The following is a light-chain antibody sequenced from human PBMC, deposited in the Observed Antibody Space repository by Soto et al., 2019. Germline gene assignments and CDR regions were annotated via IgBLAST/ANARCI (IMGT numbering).Light chain of an antibody. Sequence: QSALTQPRSVSGSPGQSVTISCTGTSSDVGGYNYVSWYQHHPGKAPKLLIYDVSNRPSGVPDRFSGSKSGNTASLTISGLLAEDEADYYCCSYAGNYTHVFGTGTKVTVL. V-gene: IGLV2-11*01. CDR2: DVS. J-gene: IGLJ1*01. CDR1: SSDVGGYNY. CDR3: CSYAGNYTHV.